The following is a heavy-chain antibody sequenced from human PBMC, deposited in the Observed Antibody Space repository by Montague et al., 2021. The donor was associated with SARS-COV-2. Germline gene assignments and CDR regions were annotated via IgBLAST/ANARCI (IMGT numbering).Heavy chain of an antibody. J-gene: IGHJ6*02. CDR2: ILYDGSNK. Sequence: SLRLSCAASGFTFSSYAMHWVRQAPGKGLEWVAVILYDGSNKYYADSVKGRFTISRDNSKNTLYLQMNSLRAEDTAVYYCARVIGGYYGMDVWGQGTTVTVSS. D-gene: IGHD1-26*01. CDR1: GFTFSSYA. CDR3: ARVIGGYYGMDV. V-gene: IGHV3-30-3*01.